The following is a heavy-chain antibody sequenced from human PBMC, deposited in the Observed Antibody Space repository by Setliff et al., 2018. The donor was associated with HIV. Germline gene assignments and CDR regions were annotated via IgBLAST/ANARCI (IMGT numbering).Heavy chain of an antibody. V-gene: IGHV1-69-2*01. CDR3: AQAQTSVSGSYYQYLQH. D-gene: IGHD3-10*01. CDR1: GYTFTDYY. J-gene: IGHJ1*01. CDR2: VDPKNGKT. Sequence: APVKVSCKASGYTFTDYYMHWVQQAPGKGLEWMGRVDPKNGKTLYAENLRGRITITADTSTDTAYMELNSLRSEDTAMYYCAQAQTSVSGSYYQYLQHWGQGTLVTVSS.